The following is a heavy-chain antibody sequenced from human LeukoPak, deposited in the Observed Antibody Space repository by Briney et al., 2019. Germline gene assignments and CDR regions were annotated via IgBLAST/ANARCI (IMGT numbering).Heavy chain of an antibody. D-gene: IGHD3-22*01. V-gene: IGHV1-24*01. CDR1: GYTLTELA. CDR3: ATDRPPGYYDSSGYSY. Sequence: ASVKLSCKVSGYTLTELAMHWVRQAPGKGLEWMGGFDPEDGETIYAQKFQGRVTMTEDTSTDTAYMELSSLRSEDTAVYYCATDRPPGYYDSSGYSYWGQGTLVSVSS. CDR2: FDPEDGET. J-gene: IGHJ4*02.